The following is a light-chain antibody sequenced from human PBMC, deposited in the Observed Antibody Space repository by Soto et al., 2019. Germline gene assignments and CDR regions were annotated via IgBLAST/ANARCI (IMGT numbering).Light chain of an antibody. CDR3: AAWDDSLNGVV. J-gene: IGLJ3*02. CDR1: ISNIGGNT. V-gene: IGLV1-44*01. CDR2: TNN. Sequence: QSVLTQPPSASGTPGQRVTISCSGSISNIGGNTVNWYQHLPGTAPKLLMYTNNQRPSGVPDRFSRSKSGTSASLAISGLQSEDEADYYCAAWDDSLNGVVFGGGTKLTVL.